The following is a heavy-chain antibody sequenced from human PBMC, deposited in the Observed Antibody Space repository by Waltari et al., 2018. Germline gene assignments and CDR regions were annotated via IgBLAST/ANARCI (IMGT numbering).Heavy chain of an antibody. CDR1: GGSISRSRYY. D-gene: IGHD3-3*01. CDR3: ARPYYDFWSPYPEGFGMDV. V-gene: IGHV4-39*01. J-gene: IGHJ6*02. Sequence: QLQLQESGPGLVKPSETLSLPCTVSGGSISRSRYYWARIRQPPGQGPEWIGSIYYSGSTYYNPSLKSRFTISVDTSKNQFSLKLSSVTAADTAVYYCARPYYDFWSPYPEGFGMDVWGQGTTVTVSS. CDR2: IYYSGST.